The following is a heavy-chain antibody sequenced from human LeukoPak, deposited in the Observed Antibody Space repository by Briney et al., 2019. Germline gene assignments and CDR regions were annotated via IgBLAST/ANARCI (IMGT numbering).Heavy chain of an antibody. CDR3: ARGHPSATGYSSGWYFHY. D-gene: IGHD6-19*01. V-gene: IGHV3-20*04. CDR1: GFTFDDYG. Sequence: GGSLRLSCAASGFTFDDYGMSWVRQAPGKGLEWVSGINWNGGSAGYADSVKGRLTISRDNAKNSLYLQMNSLRAEDTAVYYCARGHPSATGYSSGWYFHYWGQGTLVTVSS. J-gene: IGHJ4*02. CDR2: INWNGGSA.